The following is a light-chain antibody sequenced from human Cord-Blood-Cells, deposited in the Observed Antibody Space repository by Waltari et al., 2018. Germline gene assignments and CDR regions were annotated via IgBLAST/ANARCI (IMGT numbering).Light chain of an antibody. J-gene: IGLJ2*01. CDR3: SSYTSSSTLV. Sequence: QSALTQPASVSGSPGQSLTISCTGTSRDVGGYNSVSWYQQHPGKAPKLMTYEVRNRPSVVSKRFSGSKSGNTASLTISGLQAEDEADYYCSSYTSSSTLVVGGGTKVTVL. V-gene: IGLV2-14*01. CDR2: EVR. CDR1: SRDVGGYNS.